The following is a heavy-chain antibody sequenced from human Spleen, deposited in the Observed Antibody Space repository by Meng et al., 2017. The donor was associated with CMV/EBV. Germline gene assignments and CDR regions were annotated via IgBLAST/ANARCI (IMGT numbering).Heavy chain of an antibody. CDR1: GGTFSSYA. Sequence: SVKVSCKASGGTFSSYAISWVRQAPGQGLEWMGGIIPIFGTANYAQKFQGRVTITTDESTSMAYMDLSSLRSEDTAVYYCARETKDDYNYNGMDVWGQGTTVTVSS. V-gene: IGHV1-69*05. CDR3: ARETKDDYNYNGMDV. J-gene: IGHJ6*02. CDR2: IIPIFGTA.